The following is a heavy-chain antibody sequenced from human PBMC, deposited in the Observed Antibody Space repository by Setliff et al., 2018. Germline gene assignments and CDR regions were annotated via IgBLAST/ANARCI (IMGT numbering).Heavy chain of an antibody. D-gene: IGHD6-19*01. J-gene: IGHJ4*02. CDR3: ARYSSGWFFDH. Sequence: GGSLRLSCAASGFTFSTYEMNWVRQAPGKGLEWVSYISSSGSTIYYVDSVKGRFTISRDNAKNSLYLQMNSLRAEDTAVYYCARYSSGWFFDHWGQGTPVTVSS. V-gene: IGHV3-48*03. CDR2: ISSSGSTI. CDR1: GFTFSTYE.